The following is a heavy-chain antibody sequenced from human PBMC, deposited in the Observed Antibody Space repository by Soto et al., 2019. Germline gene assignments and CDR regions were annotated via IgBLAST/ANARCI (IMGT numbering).Heavy chain of an antibody. CDR3: ARGSYGSGTYYTYFDY. V-gene: IGHV4-30-4*01. J-gene: IGHJ4*02. Sequence: SETLSLTCTVSGGSISANNYYWSWVRQPPGKGLEWLGFVYYSGSTYYIPSLKSRLAMSVDTSKKQISLKLSSVTAADTAVYYCARGSYGSGTYYTYFDYWGQGTLVTVSS. D-gene: IGHD3-10*01. CDR2: VYYSGST. CDR1: GGSISANNYY.